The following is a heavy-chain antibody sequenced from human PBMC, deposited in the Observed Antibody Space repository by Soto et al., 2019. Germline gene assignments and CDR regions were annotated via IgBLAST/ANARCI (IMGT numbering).Heavy chain of an antibody. CDR3: PAIAVNIVVCGAFDI. D-gene: IGHD5-12*01. J-gene: IGHJ3*02. CDR1: GFTFTRAA. CDR2: IVVGSGNT. Sequence: SVKVSCTTSGFTFTRAAMEWVHQANGQRLEWIEWIVVGSGNTNYAQKFQERVTITRDMSISTAYMELSSLRSEDTAVFYCPAIAVNIVVCGAFDILGQGTMVIV. V-gene: IGHV1-58*02.